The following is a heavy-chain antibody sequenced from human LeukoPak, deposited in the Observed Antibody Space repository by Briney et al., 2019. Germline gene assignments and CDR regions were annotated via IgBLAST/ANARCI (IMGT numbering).Heavy chain of an antibody. D-gene: IGHD1-26*01. Sequence: PSETLSLTCTVSGGSIRSHYWSWIRQPPGKGLEWIGYIYYSGSTNYNPSLKSRVTISVDTSKNQFSLKLSSVTAADTAVYYCARGTTGSSGSYPFDWGQGTLVTVSS. CDR1: GGSIRSHY. V-gene: IGHV4-59*11. CDR2: IYYSGST. J-gene: IGHJ4*02. CDR3: ARGTTGSSGSYPFD.